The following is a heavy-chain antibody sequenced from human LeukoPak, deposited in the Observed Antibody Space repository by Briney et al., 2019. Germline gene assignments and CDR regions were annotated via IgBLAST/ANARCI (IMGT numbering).Heavy chain of an antibody. CDR3: ARGFFSWNDDSGYTFYLDR. J-gene: IGHJ5*02. CDR1: GFTFNNYS. D-gene: IGHD3-22*01. V-gene: IGHV3-21*01. Sequence: GGSLRLSCIVSGFTFNNYSMNWVRQGPGKGLEWVSSITSSNNHVYYADSVEGRFTISRDNAKKSLFLQMNSLRAEDTAVYYCARGFFSWNDDSGYTFYLDRWGQGTLVTVSS. CDR2: ITSSNNHV.